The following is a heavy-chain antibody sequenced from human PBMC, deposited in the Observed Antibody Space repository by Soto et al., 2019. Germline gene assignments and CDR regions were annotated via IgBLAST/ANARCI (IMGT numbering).Heavy chain of an antibody. CDR3: VRRHVSATGIDWFDP. D-gene: IGHD6-13*01. V-gene: IGHV1-3*01. J-gene: IGHJ5*02. Sequence: QVQLVQSGTEVKKPGASVKVSCKASGYTFTSYGIHWVRQAPGQRLEWMRWINAANGDTKYSPKFQGRVTITRDTSASTAYMELSSLRSEDTAVYYCVRRHVSATGIDWFDPWGQGTLVTVSS. CDR1: GYTFTSYG. CDR2: INAANGDT.